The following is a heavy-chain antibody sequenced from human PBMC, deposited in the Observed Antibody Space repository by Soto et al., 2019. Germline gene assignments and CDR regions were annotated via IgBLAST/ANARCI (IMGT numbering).Heavy chain of an antibody. CDR2: INAANGDT. CDR1: GYTFTSYG. Sequence: ASVKVSCKASGYTFTSYGIHWVRQAPGQRLEWMGWINAANGDTKYSPKFQGRVTITRDTSASTAYMELSSLRSEDTAVYYCVRRHVSATGIDWFDPWGQGTLGTVSS. CDR3: VRRHVSATGIDWFDP. J-gene: IGHJ5*02. V-gene: IGHV1-3*01. D-gene: IGHD6-13*01.